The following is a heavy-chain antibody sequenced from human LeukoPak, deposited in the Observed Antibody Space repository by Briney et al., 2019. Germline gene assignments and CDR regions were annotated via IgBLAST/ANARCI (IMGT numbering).Heavy chain of an antibody. CDR3: TRHAPVATLEGFDY. J-gene: IGHJ4*02. V-gene: IGHV3-73*01. CDR1: GFTFSGSA. D-gene: IGHD6-19*01. Sequence: GGSLRLSCAASGFTFSGSAMHWVRQASGKGLEWVGRIRSKANSYATADAASVKGRFTISRDDSKNTAYLQMNSLKTEDTAVYYCTRHAPVATLEGFDYWGQGTLVTVSS. CDR2: IRSKANSYAT.